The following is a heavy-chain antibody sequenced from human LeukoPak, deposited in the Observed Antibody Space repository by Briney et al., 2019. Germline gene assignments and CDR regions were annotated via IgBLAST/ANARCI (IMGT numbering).Heavy chain of an antibody. D-gene: IGHD5-18*01. CDR1: GFTFSNVW. CDR2: VSHSGST. Sequence: GSLRLSCAASGFTFSNVWMSWVRQAPGKGLEWIASVSHSGSTYYNPSLTSRVTISVDTSKNQFSLKVTSVTAADTALYYCARERIERYTYASSDFDYWGRGTLVTVSS. V-gene: IGHV4-38-2*02. J-gene: IGHJ4*02. CDR3: ARERIERYTYASSDFDY.